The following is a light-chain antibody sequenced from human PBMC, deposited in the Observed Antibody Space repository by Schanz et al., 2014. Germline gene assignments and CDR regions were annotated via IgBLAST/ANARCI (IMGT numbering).Light chain of an antibody. CDR1: RSVLSSSNNKNY. CDR3: QQYYSSPLT. V-gene: IGKV4-1*01. J-gene: IGKJ4*01. Sequence: DIVMTQSPDSLAVSLGERATIHCKSSRSVLSSSNNKNYLAWYQQRPGQPPQLLIYWASTRQSGVPDRFSGSGSGTDFSLTISSLQAEDVAVYYCQQYYSSPLTFGGGTKVEIK. CDR2: WAS.